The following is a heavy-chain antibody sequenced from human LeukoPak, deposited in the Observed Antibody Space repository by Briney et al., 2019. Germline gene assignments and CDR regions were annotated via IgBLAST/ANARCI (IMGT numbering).Heavy chain of an antibody. Sequence: GGSLRLSCAASGFTFSSNGMSWVRQARWRGLEWVSVISGSGGSPDYTDSVKGRFTISRDNSKNTLYLQMNSLRAEDTAVYYCAKGGKTIMCPTSCYDYWGQGTLVTVSS. D-gene: IGHD2-2*01. V-gene: IGHV3-23*01. CDR3: AKGGKTIMCPTSCYDY. J-gene: IGHJ4*02. CDR2: ISGSGGSP. CDR1: GFTFSSNG.